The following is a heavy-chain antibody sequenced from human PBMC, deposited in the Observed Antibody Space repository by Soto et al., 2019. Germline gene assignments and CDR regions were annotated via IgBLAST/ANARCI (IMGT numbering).Heavy chain of an antibody. CDR3: ARGLKIRHDAFDL. CDR2: MNPNGGGT. J-gene: IGHJ3*01. Sequence: ASVKVSCKASGYTFTNFFIHWMRQAPGQGLEWMGWMNPNGGGTRFAPKFQGRVTLTRDTSSSTAFMEVTRLRSDDTAVYYCARGLKIRHDAFDLWGPGTIVTVS. CDR1: GYTFTNFF. D-gene: IGHD3-22*01. V-gene: IGHV1-2*02.